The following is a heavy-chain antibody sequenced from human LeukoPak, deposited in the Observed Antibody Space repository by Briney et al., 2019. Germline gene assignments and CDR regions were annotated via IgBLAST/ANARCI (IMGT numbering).Heavy chain of an antibody. CDR1: GGSISSYY. Sequence: SETLSLTCTVSGGSISSYYWSWIRQPPGKGLEWIGYIYYSGSTNYNPSLKSRVTISVDTSKNQFSPKLSSVTAADTAVYYCARSTGVHNWFDPWGQGTLVTVSS. CDR3: ARSTGVHNWFDP. CDR2: IYYSGST. V-gene: IGHV4-59*08. J-gene: IGHJ5*02. D-gene: IGHD4-23*01.